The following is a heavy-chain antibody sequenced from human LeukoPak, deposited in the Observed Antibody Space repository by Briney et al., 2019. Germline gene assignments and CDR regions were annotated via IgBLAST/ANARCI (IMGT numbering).Heavy chain of an antibody. J-gene: IGHJ5*02. CDR1: GFIVSNNF. CDR3: ARTYISGNYNKWGYFDP. Sequence: GGSLRLSCAASGFIVSNNFMTWVRQAPGKGLEWVSVLYTDDTTYYADSVKGRFTISRDTSKNTLDLQMNSLRAEDTAVYYCARTYISGNYNKWGYFDPWGQGVLVTVSS. V-gene: IGHV3-53*01. CDR2: LYTDDTT. D-gene: IGHD3-10*01.